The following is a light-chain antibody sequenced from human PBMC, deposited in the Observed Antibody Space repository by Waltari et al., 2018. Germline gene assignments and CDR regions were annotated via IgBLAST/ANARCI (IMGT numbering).Light chain of an antibody. CDR1: QSVSRT. CDR2: DAS. V-gene: IGKV3-20*01. Sequence: EIVLTQSPGTLSLSRGERATLSCRASQSVSRTLAWYQQKPGQPPRLLIYDASSRATGIPERFSGSGSGTDFSLTITRLEPEDFAVYYCQHYVSLPVTFGQGTKVEIK. CDR3: QHYVSLPVT. J-gene: IGKJ1*01.